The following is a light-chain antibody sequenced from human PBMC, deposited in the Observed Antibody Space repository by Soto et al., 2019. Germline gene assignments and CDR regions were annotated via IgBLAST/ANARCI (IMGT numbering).Light chain of an antibody. Sequence: DIQMTQSPSTLSASVGDRVTITCRASQSIGDWLAWHQQRPGKAPKFLIYKASILQSGFPSRFSGSGSRTEFTLTISSLQPDDFAPYYCQQYNGNSETFGQGTKVEIK. J-gene: IGKJ1*01. CDR3: QQYNGNSET. CDR2: KAS. V-gene: IGKV1-5*03. CDR1: QSIGDW.